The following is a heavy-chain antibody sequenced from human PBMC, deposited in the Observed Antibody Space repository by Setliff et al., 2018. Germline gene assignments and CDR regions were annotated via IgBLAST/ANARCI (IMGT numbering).Heavy chain of an antibody. J-gene: IGHJ4*02. D-gene: IGHD2-8*01. CDR2: ISAYNGHT. V-gene: IGHV1-18*01. CDR3: LRLVRYCTTIACHRTLGEEV. Sequence: GASVKVSCKASGYNFAESIVSWVRQAPGQGLEWMGWISAYNGHTYSAQKFQARVTLTTDTSTNIAYMELRGLRSDDTAIYYCLRLVRYCTTIACHRTLGEEVWGQGTLVTVSS. CDR1: GYNFAESI.